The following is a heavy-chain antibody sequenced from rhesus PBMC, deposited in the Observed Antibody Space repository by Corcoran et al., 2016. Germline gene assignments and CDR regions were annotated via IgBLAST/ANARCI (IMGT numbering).Heavy chain of an antibody. CDR1: GFTFSSYW. J-gene: IGHJ4*01. Sequence: EVQLVESGGGLAKPGGSLRLSCAASGFTFSSYWMHWVRQAPRKGLDCISAINSAGSSTYYADSVKGRFTISRENAKNTLYLQMDGLRAEDTAVYYCAGLTSPWGQGVLVTVSS. V-gene: IGHV3-14*01. CDR2: INSAGSST. CDR3: AGLTSP.